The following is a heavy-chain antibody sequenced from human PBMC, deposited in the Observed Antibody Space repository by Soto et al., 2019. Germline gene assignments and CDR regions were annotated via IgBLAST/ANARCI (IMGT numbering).Heavy chain of an antibody. D-gene: IGHD2-2*01. CDR3: AHSLISWVVPAAVGWFDP. CDR1: GFSLSTSGVG. CDR2: IYWDDDK. Sequence: QITLKESGPTLVKPTQTLTLTCTFSGFSLSTSGVGVGWIRQPPGKALEWLALIYWDDDKRYSPSLKSRLTITKDTSKNQLVLTMTNMDPVDTATYSCAHSLISWVVPAAVGWFDPWGQGTLVTVSS. V-gene: IGHV2-5*02. J-gene: IGHJ5*02.